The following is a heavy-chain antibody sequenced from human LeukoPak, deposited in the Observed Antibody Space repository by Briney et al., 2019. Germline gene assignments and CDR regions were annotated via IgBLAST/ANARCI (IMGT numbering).Heavy chain of an antibody. J-gene: IGHJ4*02. CDR1: GFTFGDYA. CDR3: TRDARGYYDSGSYLDF. V-gene: IGHV3-49*04. CDR2: IRSKAYGGTT. D-gene: IGHD3-10*01. Sequence: GRSLRLSCTTSGFTFGDYAMSWVRQAPGKGLEWVGLIRSKAYGGTTEYAASVKGRFTISRDDSKSIAYLQMNSLKTEDTAVYYCTRDARGYYDSGSYLDFWGQGTLVTVSS.